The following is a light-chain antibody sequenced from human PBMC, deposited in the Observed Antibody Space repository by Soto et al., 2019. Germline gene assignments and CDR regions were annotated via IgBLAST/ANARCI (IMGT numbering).Light chain of an antibody. CDR2: DAS. CDR1: QSISRY. J-gene: IGKJ4*01. CDR3: QQRSNWPST. V-gene: IGKV3-11*01. Sequence: EIVLTQSPATLSLSPGDRATLSCRASQSISRYLAWYQQKPGQAPRLLICDASKRAAGIPARYSASGSGTDFTLTITSLEPEDFAVYYCQQRSNWPSTFGGGTKVEIK.